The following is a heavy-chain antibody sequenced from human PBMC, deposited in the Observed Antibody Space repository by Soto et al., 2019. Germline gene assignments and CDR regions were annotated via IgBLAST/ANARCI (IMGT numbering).Heavy chain of an antibody. CDR2: VHSSGIT. V-gene: IGHV4-61*01. CDR1: GGSVSNDNFY. J-gene: IGHJ5*02. CDR3: ARGLTMEQLPSHFDH. D-gene: IGHD3-10*01. Sequence: PSETLSLTCTVSGGSVSNDNFYWSWIRQPPGKGLEWIGYVHSSGITNYNPSLKRRVTISVDTSRNQFSLRLSSVTAADTAVYYCARGLTMEQLPSHFDHWGQGTLVTVSS.